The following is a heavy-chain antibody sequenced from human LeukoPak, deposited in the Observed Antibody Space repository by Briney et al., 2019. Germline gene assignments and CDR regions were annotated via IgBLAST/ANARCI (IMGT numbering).Heavy chain of an antibody. CDR3: ARDPVEVVVAATFVGYYFDY. J-gene: IGHJ4*02. D-gene: IGHD2-15*01. V-gene: IGHV3-33*01. CDR1: GFTFSSYG. Sequence: TGGSLRLSCAASGFTFSSYGMHWVRQAPGKGLEWVAVIWYDGSNKYYADSVKGRFTISRDNSKNTLYLQMNSLRAEDTAVYYCARDPVEVVVAATFVGYYFDYWGQGTLVTVSS. CDR2: IWYDGSNK.